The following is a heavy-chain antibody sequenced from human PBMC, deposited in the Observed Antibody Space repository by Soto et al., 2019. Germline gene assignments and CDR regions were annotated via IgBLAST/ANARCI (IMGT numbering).Heavy chain of an antibody. CDR1: GYTFTSYA. CDR2: INAGNGNT. V-gene: IGHV1-3*01. D-gene: IGHD3-22*01. Sequence: ASVKVSCKASGYTFTSYAMHWVRQAPGQRLEWMGWINAGNGNTKYSQKFQGRVTITRDTTASTAYMELSSLRSEDTAVYYCARGRIVVVSNWFDPWGQGTLVTVSS. CDR3: ARGRIVVVSNWFDP. J-gene: IGHJ5*02.